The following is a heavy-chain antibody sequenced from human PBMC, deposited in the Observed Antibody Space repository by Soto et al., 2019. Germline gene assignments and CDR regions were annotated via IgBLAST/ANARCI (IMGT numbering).Heavy chain of an antibody. CDR3: ARGFLPAAKPAGWYFDI. CDR2: LLTTGVT. Sequence: DLEESGGGLIQPGGSLGVSCAASGLGGDKLGWVRQAPGKGLEWVALLLTTGVTQYADSVKGRFTISRDNSKNTLYLRMNSLRPEDAAVYYCARGFLPAAKPAGWYFDIWGRGILVTVSS. D-gene: IGHD2-2*01. J-gene: IGHJ2*01. V-gene: IGHV3-66*03. CDR1: GLGGDK.